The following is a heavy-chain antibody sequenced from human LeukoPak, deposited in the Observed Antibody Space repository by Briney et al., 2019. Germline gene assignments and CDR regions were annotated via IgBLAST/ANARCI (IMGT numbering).Heavy chain of an antibody. CDR3: ARSYYYDSSGYYFPLGG. CDR2: IYYSGST. CDR1: GGSISSSSYY. Sequence: NPSETLSLTCTVSGGSISSSSYYWGWIRQPPGKGLEWIGSIYYSGSTYYNPSLKSRVTISVDTSKSQFSLKLTSVSAADTAVYYCARSYYYDSSGYYFPLGGWGQGTLVTVSS. J-gene: IGHJ4*02. V-gene: IGHV4-39*01. D-gene: IGHD3-22*01.